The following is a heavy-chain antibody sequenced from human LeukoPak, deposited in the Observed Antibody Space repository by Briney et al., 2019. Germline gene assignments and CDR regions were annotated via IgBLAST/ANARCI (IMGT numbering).Heavy chain of an antibody. V-gene: IGHV1-2*02. CDR3: ARVRKAVVVGAFDI. D-gene: IGHD2-15*01. CDR1: GYTFTGYY. Sequence: GASVKVSCKASGYTFTGYYMHWARQAPGQGLEWMGWINPNSGGTNYAQKFQGRVTMTRDTSISTAYMELSRLRSDDTAVYYCARVRKAVVVGAFDIWGQGTMVTVSS. J-gene: IGHJ3*02. CDR2: INPNSGGT.